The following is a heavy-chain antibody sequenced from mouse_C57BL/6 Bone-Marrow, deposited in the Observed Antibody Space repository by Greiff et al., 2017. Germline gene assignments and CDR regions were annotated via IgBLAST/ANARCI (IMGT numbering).Heavy chain of an antibody. D-gene: IGHD1-1*01. CDR2: ISYDGSN. Sequence: EVQLQESGPGLVKPSQSLSLTCSVTGYSITSGYYWNWIRQFPGNILEWMGYISYDGSNNYNPSLKNRISITRDTSKNQFFLKLNSVTTEDTATYYCAREWDDYYGFDYWGQGTTLTVSS. J-gene: IGHJ2*01. CDR1: GYSITSGYY. V-gene: IGHV3-6*01. CDR3: AREWDDYYGFDY.